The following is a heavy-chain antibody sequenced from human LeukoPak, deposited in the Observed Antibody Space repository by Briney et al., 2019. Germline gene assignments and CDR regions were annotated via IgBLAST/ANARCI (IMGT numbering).Heavy chain of an antibody. D-gene: IGHD6-13*01. CDR2: ISWNSGSI. CDR1: GFTFDDYA. Sequence: GGSLRLSCAASGFTFDDYAMHWVRQAPGKGLEWVSGISWNSGSIDYADSVKGRFTISRDNAKNSLYLQMNSLRAEDMALYYCAKSPGYSSSWYYFDYWGQGTLVTVSS. V-gene: IGHV3-9*03. J-gene: IGHJ4*02. CDR3: AKSPGYSSSWYYFDY.